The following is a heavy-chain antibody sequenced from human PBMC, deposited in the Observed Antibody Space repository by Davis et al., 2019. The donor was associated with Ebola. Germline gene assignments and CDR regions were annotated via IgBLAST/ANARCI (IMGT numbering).Heavy chain of an antibody. J-gene: IGHJ4*02. D-gene: IGHD2-8*01. Sequence: PSETLSLTCAVSGGAVSSGGYFWAWIRQPPGKGLEWVGYLYSSGDIHLSPSLKSRVSMFRDTSKNQFSVALTSVTAADTAVYYCARVGDFQGVYWGQGIPVTVSS. CDR2: LYSSGDI. V-gene: IGHV4-61*08. CDR3: ARVGDFQGVY. CDR1: GGAVSSGGYF.